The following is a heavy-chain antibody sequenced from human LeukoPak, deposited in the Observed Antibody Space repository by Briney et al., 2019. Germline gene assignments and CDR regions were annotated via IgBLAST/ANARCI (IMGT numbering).Heavy chain of an antibody. CDR1: GYTFTPCS. CDR3: TRDASTINFDY. D-gene: IGHD3-3*01. Sequence: ASVKVSCKASGYTFTPCSINWVRQAPGQGLEWMGWINTNTGNPTYAQAFTGRFVFSLDTSVSTAYLQISSLEAEDTAVYYCTRDASTINFDYWGQGTLVTVSS. J-gene: IGHJ4*02. V-gene: IGHV7-4-1*02. CDR2: INTNTGNP.